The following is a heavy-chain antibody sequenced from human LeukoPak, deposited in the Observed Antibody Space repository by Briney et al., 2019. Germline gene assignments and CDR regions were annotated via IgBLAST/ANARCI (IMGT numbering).Heavy chain of an antibody. CDR1: GFTFSTYA. V-gene: IGHV3-30*04. J-gene: IGHJ4*02. CDR3: TGHHQAYSRTY. D-gene: IGHD6-13*01. Sequence: GGSLRLSCAASGFTFSTYAMHWVRQAPGKGLEWVALISYDGSIKYYADSVKGRFTISRDNAKNTLFLQMNSLRAEDTAVYYCTGHHQAYSRTYWGQGTLVTVSS. CDR2: ISYDGSIK.